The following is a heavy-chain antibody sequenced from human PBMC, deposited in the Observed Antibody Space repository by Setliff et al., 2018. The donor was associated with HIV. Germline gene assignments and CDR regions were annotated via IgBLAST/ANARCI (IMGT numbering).Heavy chain of an antibody. Sequence: GASVKVSCKASGYTFTSYAMHWVRQAPGQRLEWMGWINAGNGNAKYSQKFQGRVTITRDTSARTAYMELSSLRSEDTAVYYCARESRDIVATSPLDYWGQGTLVTVSS. CDR2: INAGNGNA. V-gene: IGHV1-3*01. CDR1: GYTFTSYA. D-gene: IGHD5-12*01. J-gene: IGHJ4*02. CDR3: ARESRDIVATSPLDY.